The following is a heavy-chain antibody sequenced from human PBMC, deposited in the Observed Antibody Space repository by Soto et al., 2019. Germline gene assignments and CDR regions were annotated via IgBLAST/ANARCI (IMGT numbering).Heavy chain of an antibody. CDR3: AKDILPPPEGIYYYFYYLDV. CDR1: GFTFDEYG. V-gene: IGHV3-9*01. Sequence: EVQLVESGGGLVQPGRSMRLSCDASGFTFDEYGMHWVRHAPGKGLEWVSGIIWNGGNNDYPDSVKGRFTIYRDNAKNSLYLQLNSLIAEDTALYYCAKDILPPPEGIYYYFYYLDVWGTGTRVSVSS. CDR2: IIWNGGNN. D-gene: IGHD2-21*02. J-gene: IGHJ6*03.